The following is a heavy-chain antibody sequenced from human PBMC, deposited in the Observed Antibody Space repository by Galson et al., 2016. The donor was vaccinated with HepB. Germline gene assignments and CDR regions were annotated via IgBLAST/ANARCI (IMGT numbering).Heavy chain of an antibody. D-gene: IGHD3-3*01. CDR2: ISADNGNT. CDR3: ARRDGGPFWSGWGMDV. Sequence: SVKVSCKASGHTSTRYGVNWVRQAPGQGLEWMGWISADNGNTKYAEELQGRVTMTTDTATSTAYMELRSLTSDDTAVYFCARRDGGPFWSGWGMDVWARGPRSPSS. V-gene: IGHV1-18*01. J-gene: IGHJ6*02. CDR1: GHTSTRYG.